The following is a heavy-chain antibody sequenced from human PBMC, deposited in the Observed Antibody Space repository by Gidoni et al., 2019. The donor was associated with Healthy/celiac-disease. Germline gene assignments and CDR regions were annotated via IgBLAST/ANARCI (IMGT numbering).Heavy chain of an antibody. D-gene: IGHD5-12*01. Sequence: EVQLLASGGGLVQPGGSLRLSCAASGFPFSGYAMSWVRQAPGKGLEWVSAISGSGGSTYYADSVKGRFTISRDNSKNTLYLQMNSLRAEDTAVYYCAKDRGDGYNYGFFDYWGQGTLVTVSS. CDR2: ISGSGGST. CDR3: AKDRGDGYNYGFFDY. CDR1: GFPFSGYA. V-gene: IGHV3-23*01. J-gene: IGHJ4*02.